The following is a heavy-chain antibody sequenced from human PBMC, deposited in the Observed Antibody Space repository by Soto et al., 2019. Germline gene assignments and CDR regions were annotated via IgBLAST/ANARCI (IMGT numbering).Heavy chain of an antibody. Sequence: SETLSLTCTVSGGSISSGGYYWSWIRQHPGKGLEWIGYIYYSGSTYYNPSLKSRVTISVDTSKNQFSLKLSSVTAADTAVYYCARGGDIVVVVAATPNDWFDPWGQGTLVTVSS. CDR1: GGSISSGGYY. D-gene: IGHD2-15*01. J-gene: IGHJ5*02. V-gene: IGHV4-31*03. CDR3: ARGGDIVVVVAATPNDWFDP. CDR2: IYYSGST.